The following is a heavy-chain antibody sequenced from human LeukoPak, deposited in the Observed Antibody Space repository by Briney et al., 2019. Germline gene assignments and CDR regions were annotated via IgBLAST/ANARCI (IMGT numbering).Heavy chain of an antibody. Sequence: GGSLRLSCAASGFTFSSYSMNWVRQAPGKGPEWVSGISGSGDTTYYADSVKGRFTISIDNSKNTLYLQMNSLGAEDTAVYYCANSLGHRSDDSLYYFDYWGQGTLVTVSS. V-gene: IGHV3-23*01. D-gene: IGHD2-21*02. CDR1: GFTFSSYS. J-gene: IGHJ4*02. CDR3: ANSLGHRSDDSLYYFDY. CDR2: ISGSGDTT.